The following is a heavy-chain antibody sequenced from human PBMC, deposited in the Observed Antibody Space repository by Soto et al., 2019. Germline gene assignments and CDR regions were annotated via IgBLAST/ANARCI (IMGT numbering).Heavy chain of an antibody. CDR1: GFAFSIHP. CDR2: ISDGGDLT. J-gene: IGHJ3*02. D-gene: IGHD3-10*01. CDR3: ARRVIGSSRAFDI. Sequence: GGSLRLSCAAPGFAFSIHPMSWVRHAPEKGLEWVAGISDGGDLTYNADSVRGRFTISRDNSRNTLYLQMNSLRAEDTAVYYCARRVIGSSRAFDIWGQGTMVTVSS. V-gene: IGHV3-23*01.